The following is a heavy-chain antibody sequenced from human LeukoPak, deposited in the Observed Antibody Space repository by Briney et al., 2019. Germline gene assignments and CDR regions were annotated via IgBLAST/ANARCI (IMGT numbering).Heavy chain of an antibody. CDR1: GFTFSSYA. Sequence: GGSLRLSCAASGFTFSSYAMSWVRQAPGKGLEWVSAISGSGGSTYYADSVKGRFTISRDNSKNTRYLQMNSLRAEDTAVYYCAKGPYDYVWGSYRPETYNWFDPWGQGTLVTVSS. V-gene: IGHV3-23*01. J-gene: IGHJ5*02. CDR2: ISGSGGST. D-gene: IGHD3-16*02. CDR3: AKGPYDYVWGSYRPETYNWFDP.